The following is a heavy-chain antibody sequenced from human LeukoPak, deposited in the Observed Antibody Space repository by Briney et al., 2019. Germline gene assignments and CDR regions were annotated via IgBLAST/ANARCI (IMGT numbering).Heavy chain of an antibody. CDR3: ARDTSRLLRYFDWNHYYYYYMDV. V-gene: IGHV1-46*01. CDR2: INPSGGST. CDR1: GYTFTSYY. Sequence: ASVKVSCKASGYTFTSYYMHWVRQAPGQGLEWMGIINPSGGSTSYAQKFQGRVTMTRDTSTSTAYMELRSLRSDDTAVYYCARDTSRLLRYFDWNHYYYYYMDVWGKGTTVTISS. J-gene: IGHJ6*03. D-gene: IGHD3-9*01.